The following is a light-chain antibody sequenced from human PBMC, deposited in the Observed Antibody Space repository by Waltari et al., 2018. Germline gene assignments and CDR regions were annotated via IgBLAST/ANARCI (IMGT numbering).Light chain of an antibody. CDR3: QQRRNWPLT. CDR2: YTS. Sequence: EIVLTQSPATLSLSPGERATLSCRASQSVSYYLAWYQQRPGQAPRLLIYYTSHSATGIPDRFSGSGSETDFTLTISSLEPEDFAVYYCQQRRNWPLTFGGGTKVEIK. CDR1: QSVSYY. J-gene: IGKJ4*01. V-gene: IGKV3-11*01.